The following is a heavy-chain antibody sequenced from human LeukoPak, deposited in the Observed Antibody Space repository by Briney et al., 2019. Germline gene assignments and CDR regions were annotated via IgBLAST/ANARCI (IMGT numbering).Heavy chain of an antibody. CDR1: GFTFDDYT. CDR3: AKDKSQGFDY. Sequence: WGSLRLSCAASGFTFDDYTMHWVRQAPGKGLEWVSLISWDGGSTYYADSVKGRFTISRDNSKNSLYLQMNSLRTEDTALYYCAKDKSQGFDYWGQGTLVTVSS. J-gene: IGHJ4*02. V-gene: IGHV3-43*01. CDR2: ISWDGGST.